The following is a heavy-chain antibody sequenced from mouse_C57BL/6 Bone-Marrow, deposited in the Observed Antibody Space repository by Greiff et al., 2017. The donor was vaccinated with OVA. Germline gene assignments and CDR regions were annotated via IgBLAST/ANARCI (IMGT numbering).Heavy chain of an antibody. Sequence: EVQLQQSGPELVKPGASVKISCKASGYTFTDYYMNWVKQSHGKSLEWIGDINPNNGGTSYNQKFKGKATLTVDKSSSTAYMELRSLTSEDSAVYYCAREPYSNYGRFDVWGTGTTVTVSS. J-gene: IGHJ1*03. D-gene: IGHD2-5*01. CDR2: INPNNGGT. CDR3: AREPYSNYGRFDV. V-gene: IGHV1-26*01. CDR1: GYTFTDYY.